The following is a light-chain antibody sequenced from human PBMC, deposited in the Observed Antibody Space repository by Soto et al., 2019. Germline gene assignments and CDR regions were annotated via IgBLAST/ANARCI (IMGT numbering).Light chain of an antibody. CDR3: SSYTSSSTLYV. V-gene: IGLV2-14*01. CDR2: EVS. Sequence: QSALTQPASVSGSPGQSITISCTGTSSDIGGYKYVSWYQQHAGKGPKLIIYEVSNRPLGVSNRFSGSKSGNTASLIITGLQAEDEADYYCSSYTSSSTLYVFGTGTKLTVL. CDR1: SSDIGGYKY. J-gene: IGLJ1*01.